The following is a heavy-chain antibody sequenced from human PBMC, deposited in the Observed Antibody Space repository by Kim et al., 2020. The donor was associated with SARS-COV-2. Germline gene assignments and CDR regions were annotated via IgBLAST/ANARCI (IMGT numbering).Heavy chain of an antibody. CDR3: AKDVAVAGEGLFDY. Sequence: ADSVKGRFTISRDNSKNTLYLQMNSLRAEDTAVYYCAKDVAVAGEGLFDYWGQGTLVTVSS. D-gene: IGHD6-19*01. J-gene: IGHJ4*02. V-gene: IGHV3-23*01.